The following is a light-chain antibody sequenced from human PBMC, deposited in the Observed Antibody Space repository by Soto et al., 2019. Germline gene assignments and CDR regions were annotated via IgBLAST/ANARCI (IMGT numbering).Light chain of an antibody. CDR3: RQYFNYPRT. CDR1: QGIGNA. Sequence: IHMTQSPSTLSASVGDRATLSSRASQGIGNALAWYQQKPGKTPKLLIYCASNLESGVPSTFSGSGSGTEFSLAISSLQAEDFATYYCRQYFNYPRTFGQGTKVDIK. J-gene: IGKJ1*01. V-gene: IGKV1D-13*01. CDR2: CAS.